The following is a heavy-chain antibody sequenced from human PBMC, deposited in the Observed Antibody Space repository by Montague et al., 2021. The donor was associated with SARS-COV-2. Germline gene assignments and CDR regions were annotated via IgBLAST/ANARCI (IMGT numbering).Heavy chain of an antibody. CDR3: ASSRWYGPFDN. CDR1: SDSITSSSW. Sequence: SETLSLTCIVSSDSITSSSWWSWVRQPPGKGLEWIGEIYHSGSTNYNPSLKSRVTISVDKSKNQFSLNLNSVTAADTAVYYCASSRWYGPFDNWGQGTLVTASS. D-gene: IGHD6-19*01. CDR2: IYHSGST. V-gene: IGHV4-4*02. J-gene: IGHJ4*02.